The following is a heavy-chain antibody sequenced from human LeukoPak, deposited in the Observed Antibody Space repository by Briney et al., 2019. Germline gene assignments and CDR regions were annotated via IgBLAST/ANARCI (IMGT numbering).Heavy chain of an antibody. V-gene: IGHV1-69*13. Sequence: ASVKVSCKASGGTFSSYAISWVRQAPGQGLEWTGGIIPIFGTANYAQKFQGRVTITADESTSTAYIELSSLRSEDTAVCYCARDASMYYDFWSGYYTLDYWGQGTLVTVSS. D-gene: IGHD3-3*01. J-gene: IGHJ4*02. CDR2: IIPIFGTA. CDR3: ARDASMYYDFWSGYYTLDY. CDR1: GGTFSSYA.